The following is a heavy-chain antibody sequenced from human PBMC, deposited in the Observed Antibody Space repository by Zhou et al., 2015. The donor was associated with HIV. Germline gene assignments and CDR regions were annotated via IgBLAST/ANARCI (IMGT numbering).Heavy chain of an antibody. D-gene: IGHD3/OR15-3a*01. V-gene: IGHV3-23*04. Sequence: VQLVESGGGVVQPGRSLRLSCAASRFTFSSYAMGWVRQAPGKGLEWVSSISGSGDSTYYADSVKGRFTISRDNAKNSLHLHMHSLRVEDTAVYYCARDRGQMGMLDFWGQGTLVTVSS. J-gene: IGHJ1*01. CDR1: RFTFSSYA. CDR2: ISGSGDST. CDR3: ARDRGQMGMLDF.